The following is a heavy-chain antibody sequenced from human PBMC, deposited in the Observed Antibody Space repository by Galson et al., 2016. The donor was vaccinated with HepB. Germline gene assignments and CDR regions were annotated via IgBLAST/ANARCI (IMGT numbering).Heavy chain of an antibody. V-gene: IGHV5-51*01. CDR1: GYSFTSHW. CDR2: SYPGDSDI. J-gene: IGHJ4*02. D-gene: IGHD2-2*01. Sequence: QSGAEVKKPGESLKISCKGSGYSFTSHWIGWVRQMPGKGLEWMATSYPGDSDIKYSPSFQGQVTISADRSISTAYLQWSSLTASDTAMYYCARVGYCSSTSCNYFDYWGQGTLVTVSS. CDR3: ARVGYCSSTSCNYFDY.